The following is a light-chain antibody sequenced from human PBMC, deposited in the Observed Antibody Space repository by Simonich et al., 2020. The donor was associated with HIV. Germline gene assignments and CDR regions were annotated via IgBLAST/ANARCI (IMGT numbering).Light chain of an antibody. CDR2: DVN. Sequence: QSALTQPPSASGSPGQSVTISCTGTSSDVGAYNYVSWYQQHPGKATKLMIYDVNRRPSGVSNRFSGSKSGNTASLTISGLQAEDEADYYCNSYTSSSPWVFGGGTKLTVL. V-gene: IGLV2-14*01. CDR3: NSYTSSSPWV. CDR1: SSDVGAYNY. J-gene: IGLJ3*02.